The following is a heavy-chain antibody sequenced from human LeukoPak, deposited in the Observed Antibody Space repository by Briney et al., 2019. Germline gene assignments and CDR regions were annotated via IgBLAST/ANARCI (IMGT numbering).Heavy chain of an antibody. J-gene: IGHJ4*02. CDR2: IWYDGSNK. CDR3: ARDGYYCSSTSCYQGYFDY. Sequence: WGSLRLSCAASGFTFSSYGMHWVRQAPGKGLEWVAVIWYDGSNKYYADSVKGRFTISRDNSKNTLYLQMNSLRAEDTAVYYCARDGYYCSSTSCYQGYFDYWGQGTLVTVSS. V-gene: IGHV3-33*01. CDR1: GFTFSSYG. D-gene: IGHD2-2*01.